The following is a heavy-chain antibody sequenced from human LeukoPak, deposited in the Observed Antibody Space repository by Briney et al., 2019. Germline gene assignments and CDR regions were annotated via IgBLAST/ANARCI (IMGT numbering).Heavy chain of an antibody. J-gene: IGHJ3*02. CDR3: ARESAQYYYGSGAAFDI. CDR2: ISSSSSYI. D-gene: IGHD3-10*01. CDR1: GFTFSSYS. Sequence: GGSLRLSCAASGFTFSSYSMNWVRQAPGKGLEWVSSISSSSSYIYYADSVKGRFTISRDNAKNSLYLQMNSLRAEDTAVYYCARESAQYYYGSGAAFDIWGQGTMVTASS. V-gene: IGHV3-21*01.